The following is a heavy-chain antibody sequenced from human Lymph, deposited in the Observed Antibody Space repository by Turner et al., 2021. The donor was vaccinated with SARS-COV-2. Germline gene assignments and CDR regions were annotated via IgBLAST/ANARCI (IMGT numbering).Heavy chain of an antibody. CDR2: ITFTSSHI. J-gene: IGHJ4*02. D-gene: IGHD2-21*02. CDR3: ARGPPDFPYSLDY. Sequence: EVQLVECGGGRVKPGRSLRLCCAASGFPFSRYSMNWVPQATGKGREWVSSITFTSSHIYYADSVKGRFPISRDNAKNSLYLQMNSLRAEDTSVYYCARGPPDFPYSLDYWGQGTLVTVSS. CDR1: GFPFSRYS. V-gene: IGHV3-21*01.